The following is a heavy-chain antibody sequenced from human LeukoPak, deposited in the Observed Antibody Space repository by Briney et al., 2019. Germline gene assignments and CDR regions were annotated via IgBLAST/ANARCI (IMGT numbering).Heavy chain of an antibody. V-gene: IGHV3-72*01. CDR2: SRNKANSNTT. D-gene: IGHD3-9*01. CDR1: GFTFSDHY. J-gene: IGHJ6*03. Sequence: GGSLRLSCAASGFTFSDHYIDWVRQAPGKGLEWVGRSRNKANSNTTQYAASVKGRFTVSRDDSKNSVFLQMNSLKTEDTAVYYCTTARLRYFDWLLSTRYYYYYMDVWGKGTTVTVSS. CDR3: TTARLRYFDWLLSTRYYYYYMDV.